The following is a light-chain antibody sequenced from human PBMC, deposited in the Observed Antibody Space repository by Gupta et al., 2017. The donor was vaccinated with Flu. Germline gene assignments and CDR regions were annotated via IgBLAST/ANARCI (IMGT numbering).Light chain of an antibody. CDR1: HSISIW. V-gene: IGKV1-5*03. Sequence: DAQMTQSPSTLSASVGDRVTITCRASHSISIWLDWYQQKPGKAPKLLIYKASDLENGVPSRFSGSGSGTEFTLTISGLQPDDFATYYCQQYNSYSITFGQGTRLEIK. CDR3: QQYNSYSIT. CDR2: KAS. J-gene: IGKJ5*01.